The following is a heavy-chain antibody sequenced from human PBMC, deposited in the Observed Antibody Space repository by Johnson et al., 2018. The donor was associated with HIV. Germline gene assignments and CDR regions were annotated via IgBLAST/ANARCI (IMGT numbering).Heavy chain of an antibody. J-gene: IGHJ3*02. V-gene: IGHV3-30-3*01. Sequence: QVQLVESGGGVVQPGRSLRLSCAASGFTFSSYAMHWVRQAPGKGLEWVAVISYDGSNKYYAASVKGRFTISRDNSKNTLYLQMNSLRAEDTAVYYCASLGLDLLVKAPLSVVFDAFDIWGQGTMVTVSS. CDR3: ASLGLDLLVKAPLSVVFDAFDI. CDR2: ISYDGSNK. D-gene: IGHD3-16*01. CDR1: GFTFSSYA.